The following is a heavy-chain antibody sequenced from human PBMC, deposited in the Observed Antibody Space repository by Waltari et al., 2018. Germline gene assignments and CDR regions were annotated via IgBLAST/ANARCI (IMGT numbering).Heavy chain of an antibody. Sequence: QVQLQQWGAGLLKPSETLSLTCAVYGGSFSGYYWSWIRQPPGKGLEWIGEINHSGSTNYTPALKSRVTISVATSKNQFSLKLSSVTAADTAVYYCARGRVAARYYYYMDVWGKGTTVTVSS. V-gene: IGHV4-34*01. J-gene: IGHJ6*03. CDR1: GGSFSGYY. CDR3: ARGRVAARYYYYMDV. D-gene: IGHD6-6*01. CDR2: INHSGST.